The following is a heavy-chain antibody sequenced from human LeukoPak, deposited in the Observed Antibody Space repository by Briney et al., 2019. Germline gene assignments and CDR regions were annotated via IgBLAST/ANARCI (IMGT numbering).Heavy chain of an antibody. J-gene: IGHJ4*02. D-gene: IGHD1-26*01. Sequence: PGGSLRLSCAASGFIFSSYSMNWVRQAPGKGLEWVSYISSSSSYIYYADSVKGRFTISRDNAKNSLYLQMNSLRAEDTAVYYCARGTTAMGATPSGDYWGQGTLVTVSS. CDR2: ISSSSSYI. V-gene: IGHV3-21*01. CDR3: ARGTTAMGATPSGDY. CDR1: GFIFSSYS.